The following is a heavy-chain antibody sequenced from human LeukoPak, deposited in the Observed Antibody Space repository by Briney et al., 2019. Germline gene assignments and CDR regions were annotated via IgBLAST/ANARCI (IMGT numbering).Heavy chain of an antibody. CDR3: ASQPGYGDFDY. CDR1: GFTFSSYA. V-gene: IGHV3-23*01. D-gene: IGHD4-17*01. Sequence: GGSLRLSCAASGFTFSSYAMSWVRQAPGKGLEWVSAISGSGGSTYYADSVKGRFTISRDNSKNTLYLQMDSLRAEDTAVYYCASQPGYGDFDYWGQGTLVTVSS. CDR2: ISGSGGST. J-gene: IGHJ4*02.